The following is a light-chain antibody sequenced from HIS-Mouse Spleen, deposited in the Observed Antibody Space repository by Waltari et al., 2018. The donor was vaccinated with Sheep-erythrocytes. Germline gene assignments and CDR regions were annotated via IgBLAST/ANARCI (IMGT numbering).Light chain of an antibody. CDR2: QDT. V-gene: IGLV3-1*01. CDR3: QAWDSSIVV. CDR1: KLGDKY. Sequence: SSELTQPPPVSVSPGPTASITCPGDKLGDKYACWYQQKPGQSPVLVIYQDTKRPSGIPERFSGSNSGNTATLTISGTQAMDEADYYCQAWDSSIVVFGGGTKLTVL. J-gene: IGLJ2*01.